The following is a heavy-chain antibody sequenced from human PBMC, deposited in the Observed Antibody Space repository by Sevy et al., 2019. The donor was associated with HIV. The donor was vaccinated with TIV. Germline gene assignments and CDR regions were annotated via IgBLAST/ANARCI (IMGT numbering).Heavy chain of an antibody. J-gene: IGHJ4*02. CDR3: AKDRATGPLEYYFDS. D-gene: IGHD1-1*01. V-gene: IGHV3-30*18. CDR2: ISHDGSNK. Sequence: GGSLRLSCAASGFIFSNYGMHWVRLSPGKGLEWVAVISHDGSNKYYGDSVRGRFTISRGISKNTLFLQMNSLRAEDTAVYYCAKDRATGPLEYYFDSWGQGTLVTVSS. CDR1: GFIFSNYG.